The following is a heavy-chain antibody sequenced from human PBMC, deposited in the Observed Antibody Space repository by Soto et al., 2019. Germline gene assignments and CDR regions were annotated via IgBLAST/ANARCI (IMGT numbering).Heavy chain of an antibody. J-gene: IGHJ6*02. CDR2: IYYSGST. V-gene: IGHV4-61*01. CDR1: GGPVSSGSYY. Sequence: SETLSLTCTVSGGPVSSGSYYWSWIRQPPGKRLEWIGYIYYSGSTNYNPSLKSRVTISVDTSKNQFSLKLSSVTAADTAVYYCARPLYSYGPMDVWGQGTTVTVSS. CDR3: ARPLYSYGPMDV. D-gene: IGHD5-18*01.